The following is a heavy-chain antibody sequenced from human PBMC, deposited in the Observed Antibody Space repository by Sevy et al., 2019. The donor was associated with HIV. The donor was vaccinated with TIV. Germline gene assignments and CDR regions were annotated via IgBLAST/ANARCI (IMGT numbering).Heavy chain of an antibody. V-gene: IGHV3-21*01. CDR2: ISSSSSYI. D-gene: IGHD1-26*01. CDR3: ARDKTRGELLSFDAFDI. Sequence: GGSLRLSCAASGFTFSSYSMNWVRQAPGKGLEWVSSISSSSSYIYYADSVKGRFTISRDNAKNSLYLQMNSLRAEDTAVYYCARDKTRGELLSFDAFDIWGQGTMVTVSS. J-gene: IGHJ3*02. CDR1: GFTFSSYS.